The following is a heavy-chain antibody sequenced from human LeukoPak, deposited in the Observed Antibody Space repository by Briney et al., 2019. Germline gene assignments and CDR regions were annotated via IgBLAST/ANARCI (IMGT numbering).Heavy chain of an antibody. CDR3: ARDPSRYDSGGYYFY. V-gene: IGHV3-30*01. J-gene: IGHJ4*02. D-gene: IGHD3-22*01. CDR2: ISYDGSNT. CDR1: GFTFSGYA. Sequence: GGSLRLSCAASGFTFSGYAIHWVRQAPGKGLEWVALISYDGSNTYFADSVKGRFTLSRDNSKNTVYLQMNSLRPEDTAVYYCARDPSRYDSGGYYFYWGQGTLVTVSS.